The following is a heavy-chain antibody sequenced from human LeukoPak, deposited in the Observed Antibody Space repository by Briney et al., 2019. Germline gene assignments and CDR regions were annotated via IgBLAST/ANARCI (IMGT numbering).Heavy chain of an antibody. V-gene: IGHV4-59*01. D-gene: IGHD6-6*01. CDR2: IYYSGST. CDR1: GGSISSYY. CDR3: ARDLPSAQYSSSSTRRGYYYYYMDV. Sequence: SETLSLTCTVSGGSISSYYWSWIRQPPGKGLEWIGYIYYSGSTNYNPSLKSRVTISVDTSKNQFSLKLSSVTAADTAVYYCARDLPSAQYSSSSTRRGYYYYYMDVWGKGTTVTVSS. J-gene: IGHJ6*03.